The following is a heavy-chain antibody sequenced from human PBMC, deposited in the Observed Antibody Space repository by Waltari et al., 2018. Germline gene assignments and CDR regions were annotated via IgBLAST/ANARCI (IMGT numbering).Heavy chain of an antibody. D-gene: IGHD5-18*01. V-gene: IGHV3-53*01. J-gene: IGHJ4*02. CDR3: ARDDSYGQFMRFDF. Sequence: EVQLVESGGGLIQPGGSLRLSCEASGLTVSRNDMSWVRQAPGKGLEWLAAIYSGGNTFYADSVKGRFNISRDNSKNTLYLQMNSLRVDDTAVYYCARDDSYGQFMRFDFWGQGTVVTVSS. CDR1: GLTVSRND. CDR2: IYSGGNT.